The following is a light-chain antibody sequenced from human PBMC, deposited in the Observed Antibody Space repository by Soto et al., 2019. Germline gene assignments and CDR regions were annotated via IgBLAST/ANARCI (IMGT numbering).Light chain of an antibody. V-gene: IGKV3-20*01. CDR1: QSISSSF. J-gene: IGKJ3*01. CDR3: QQYGYSPFT. CDR2: GVS. Sequence: EIVLTQSPGTLSLSPGERATLSCRASQSISSSFLAWYQQRPGQAPRLLIHGVSSKAAGIPDRFSGSGSGTDFTLTINRLEPEDCALYFCQQYGYSPFTFGPGTHLESK.